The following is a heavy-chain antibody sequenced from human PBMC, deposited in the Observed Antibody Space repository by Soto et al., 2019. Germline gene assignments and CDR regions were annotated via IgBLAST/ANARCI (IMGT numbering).Heavy chain of an antibody. V-gene: IGHV4-59*01. J-gene: IGHJ6*02. Sequence: SETLSLTCTVSGGSISSYYWSWIRQPPGKGLEWIGYIYYSGSTNYNPSLKSRVTISVDTSKNQFSLKLSSVTAADTAVYYCARVSRTNGYNLLYYYFGMDFWGQGTTVTVSS. CDR3: ARVSRTNGYNLLYYYFGMDF. CDR1: GGSISSYY. D-gene: IGHD2-8*01. CDR2: IYYSGST.